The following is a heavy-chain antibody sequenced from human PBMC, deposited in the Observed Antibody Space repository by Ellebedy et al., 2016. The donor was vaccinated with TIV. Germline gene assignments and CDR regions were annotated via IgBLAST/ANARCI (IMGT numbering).Heavy chain of an antibody. CDR1: GFTFNSFA. D-gene: IGHD3-10*01. J-gene: IGHJ4*02. Sequence: GESLKISXAASGFTFNSFAMSWVRQAPGRGLEWVSGISDSFSTYYADSVRGRFTISRDNSKNTLHLQMNSLRAEDTAVYYCAKGEALVWFGEHYYFDYWGLGTRATVSS. CDR3: AKGEALVWFGEHYYFDY. CDR2: ISDSFST. V-gene: IGHV3-23*01.